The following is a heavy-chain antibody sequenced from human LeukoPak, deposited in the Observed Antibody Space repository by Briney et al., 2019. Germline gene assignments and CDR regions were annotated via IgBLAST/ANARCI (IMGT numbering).Heavy chain of an antibody. J-gene: IGHJ5*02. Sequence: TSETLSLTCTVSGDSMTSYYWSFIRQPAGKGLEWIGRIHTSGTTYYNPSLKSRLMMSVDTSKNQFSLRLTSVTAADTAVYYCARGDFYDGGGRNWFDPWGQGTLVIVSS. CDR1: GDSMTSYY. CDR2: IHTSGTT. D-gene: IGHD3-16*01. V-gene: IGHV4-4*07. CDR3: ARGDFYDGGGRNWFDP.